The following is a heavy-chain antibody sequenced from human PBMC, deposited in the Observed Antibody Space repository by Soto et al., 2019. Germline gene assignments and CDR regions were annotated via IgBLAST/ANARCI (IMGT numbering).Heavy chain of an antibody. J-gene: IGHJ4*02. CDR1: GYTFDAFD. Sequence: QVQLVQSGAEVRKPGASVRVSCKASGYTFDAFDIHWVRQATGQGLELMGWMNPYTGETAYTQTFRGRVSMTRDTSVSTAYMELTSLTSEDSAIYFCVRQAVGASTPGYDYWGQGTLVTVSS. CDR3: VRQAVGASTPGYDY. CDR2: MNPYTGET. V-gene: IGHV1-8*01. D-gene: IGHD5-12*01.